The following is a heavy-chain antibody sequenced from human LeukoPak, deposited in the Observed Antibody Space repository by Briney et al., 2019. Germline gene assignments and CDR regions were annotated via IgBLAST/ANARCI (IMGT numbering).Heavy chain of an antibody. CDR2: IYYSGST. CDR3: ARHSFPNYYGSSGYYNWFDP. J-gene: IGHJ5*02. V-gene: IGHV4-59*08. D-gene: IGHD3-22*01. CDR1: DGSFSGYY. Sequence: SETLSLTCAVYDGSFSGYYWSWIRQPPGKGLEWIGYIYYSGSTNYNPSLKSRVTISVDTSKNQFSLKLSSVTAADTAVYYCARHSFPNYYGSSGYYNWFDPWGQGTLVTVSA.